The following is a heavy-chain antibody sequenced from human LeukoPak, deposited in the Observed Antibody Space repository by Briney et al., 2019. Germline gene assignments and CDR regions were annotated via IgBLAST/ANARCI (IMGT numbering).Heavy chain of an antibody. CDR2: INYIGGT. CDR3: ARGGGGTRLLRYFDWLPGNWFDP. V-gene: IGHV4-59*01. Sequence: PSETLSLTCTVSGASISAYYWSWIRQPPGKGLEWIGYINYIGGTNYNPSLKSRVTISVDTSKNQFSLKLSSVTAADTAVYYCARGGGGTRLLRYFDWLPGNWFDPWGQGTLVTVSS. D-gene: IGHD3-9*01. CDR1: GASISAYY. J-gene: IGHJ5*02.